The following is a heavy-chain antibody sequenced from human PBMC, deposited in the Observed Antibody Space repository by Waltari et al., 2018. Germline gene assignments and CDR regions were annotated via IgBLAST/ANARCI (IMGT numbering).Heavy chain of an antibody. D-gene: IGHD4-17*01. V-gene: IGHV4-39*01. CDR3: ARHGYSGGWFDP. CDR2: MFNGGST. CDR1: GSSIRSSNYY. Sequence: QLQLQESGPGLVKPSETLSLTCSVSGSSIRSSNYYLGWVRQPPGKGLEWIGSMFNGGSTYYNPSLKSRVTISVDTSKNQFSLRLNSVTAADTAIYYCARHGYSGGWFDPWGQGTLVTVSS. J-gene: IGHJ5*02.